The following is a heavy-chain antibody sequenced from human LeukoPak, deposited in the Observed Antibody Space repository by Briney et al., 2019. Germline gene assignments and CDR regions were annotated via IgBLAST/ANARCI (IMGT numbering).Heavy chain of an antibody. CDR3: ARRSDSGSDDGEDYFDY. J-gene: IGHJ4*02. Sequence: KPSETLSLTCTVSGGSIYSTTFYWGWIRQPPGKGLEWIGSMYYDGSTYHNPSLKSRVTISVDTSNNQFSLKMTSVTAAGTAVYFCARRSDSGSDDGEDYFDYWGQGTLVTVSS. V-gene: IGHV4-39*01. D-gene: IGHD1-26*01. CDR2: MYYDGST. CDR1: GGSIYSTTFY.